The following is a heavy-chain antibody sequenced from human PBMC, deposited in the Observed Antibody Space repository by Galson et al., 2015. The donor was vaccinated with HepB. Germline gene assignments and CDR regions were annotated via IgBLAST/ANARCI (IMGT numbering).Heavy chain of an antibody. CDR1: GFTFGDYA. Sequence: SLRLSCAVSGFTFGDYAMSWFRQAPGKGLEWISYVSSSGSTKYYADSVKGRFTISRDNAENSLYLQMNSLRVEDTAVYYCAWFKGRIHWGQGTLVTVSS. CDR3: AWFKGRIH. V-gene: IGHV3-48*03. J-gene: IGHJ4*02. D-gene: IGHD2/OR15-2a*01. CDR2: VSSSGSTK.